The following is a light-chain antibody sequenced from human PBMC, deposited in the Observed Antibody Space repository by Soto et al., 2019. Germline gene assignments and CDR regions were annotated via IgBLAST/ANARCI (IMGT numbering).Light chain of an antibody. CDR3: QQYGSSSPT. CDR2: GAS. Sequence: EIVLTHSPGTLSLSAGERATVSPSASQSVTTSYLAWYQQKPGQAPRLLIYGASSRAAGIPDRFSGSGSGTDFTLTISRLEPEDFAVYYCQQYGSSSPTFGPGTKVDIK. J-gene: IGKJ3*01. CDR1: QSVTTSY. V-gene: IGKV3-20*01.